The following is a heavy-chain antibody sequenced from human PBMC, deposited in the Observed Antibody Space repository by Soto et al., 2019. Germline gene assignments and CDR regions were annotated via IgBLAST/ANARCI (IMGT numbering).Heavy chain of an antibody. D-gene: IGHD6-19*01. CDR3: AKLTGQCLAPFDY. CDR1: GCTFSSYA. V-gene: IGHV3-23*01. J-gene: IGHJ4*02. CDR2: ISGSGGST. Sequence: GSLLPSGPASGCTFSSYAISWVRQAAGKGLEWGSAISGSGGSTYYADSVKDRFTISRDNSKNTLYLQMNSLRAEDTAVYYCAKLTGQCLAPFDYWGQGTLVTVYS.